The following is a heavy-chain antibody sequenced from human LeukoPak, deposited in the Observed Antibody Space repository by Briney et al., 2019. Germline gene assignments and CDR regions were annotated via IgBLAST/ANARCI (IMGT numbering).Heavy chain of an antibody. CDR1: GFTFSNAW. CDR2: IKSKTDGRTT. CDR3: IVAGIR. Sequence: NPGGSLRLSCAASGFTFSNAWMSWVRQAPGKGLEWVGRIKSKTDGRTTDYAAPVKGRFTISRDDSKNTLYLQMNSLKTEDTAVYYAIVAGIRWGQGTLVTVSS. V-gene: IGHV3-15*01. D-gene: IGHD3-22*01. J-gene: IGHJ4*02.